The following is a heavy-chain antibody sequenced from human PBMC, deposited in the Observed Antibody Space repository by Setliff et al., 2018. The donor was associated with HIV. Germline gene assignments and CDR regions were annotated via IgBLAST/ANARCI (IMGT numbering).Heavy chain of an antibody. CDR3: ARGRDSVLTPFDY. J-gene: IGHJ4*02. D-gene: IGHD3-10*01. Sequence: PSETLSLTCGVSGGSFSGYSWSWIRQSPGKGLEWIGEVNHSGSSNLNPSFERRVTISGVPSKNQFSLRLSSVTAADTAIYYCARGRDSVLTPFDYWGQGTLVTVPQ. CDR1: GGSFSGYS. CDR2: VNHSGSS. V-gene: IGHV4-34*01.